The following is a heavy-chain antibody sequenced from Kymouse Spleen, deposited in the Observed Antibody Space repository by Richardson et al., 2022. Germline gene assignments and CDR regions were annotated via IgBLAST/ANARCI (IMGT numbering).Heavy chain of an antibody. CDR2: INHSGST. CDR1: GGSFSGYY. V-gene: IGHV4-34*01. D-gene: IGHD3-3*01. CDR3: ARGDTIFGVVNYGMDV. Sequence: QVQLQQWGAGLLKPSETLSLTCAVYGGSFSGYYWSWIRQPPGKGLEWIGEINHSGSTNYNPSLKSRVTISVDTSKNQFSLKLSSVTAADTAVYYCARGDTIFGVVNYGMDVWGQGTTVTVSS. J-gene: IGHJ6*02.